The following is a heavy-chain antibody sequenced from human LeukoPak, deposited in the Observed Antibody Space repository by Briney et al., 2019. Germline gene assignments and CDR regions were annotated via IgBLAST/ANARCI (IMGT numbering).Heavy chain of an antibody. J-gene: IGHJ5*02. CDR2: TYYRSKWSN. CDR3: ARGGSGGCRLGPTCAFDP. D-gene: IGHD1-26*01. Sequence: SPTLSLTFAISGDSVSINSGAWNWVRQSPSRGLEWLGSTYYRSKWSNYYAVSVRSRITMKEETAKNMCSRKLKSVTPEGTVVYYCARGGSGGCRLGPTCAFDPWGQGTLVTVSA. V-gene: IGHV6-1*01. CDR1: GDSVSINSGA.